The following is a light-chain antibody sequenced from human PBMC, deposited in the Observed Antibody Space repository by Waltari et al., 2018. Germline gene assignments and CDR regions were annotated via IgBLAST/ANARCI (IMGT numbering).Light chain of an antibody. Sequence: QSALTQPRSVSGSPGQSVTISCTGTSSDVGGYNSVSWYQQDPGKAPKLLIFDVSERPSGVSDRFSGSKSGHPASLTISGLQAEDEADYHCCSFAARNTVIFGGGTKLTVV. CDR3: CSFAARNTVI. V-gene: IGLV2-11*01. CDR2: DVS. CDR1: SSDVGGYNS. J-gene: IGLJ2*01.